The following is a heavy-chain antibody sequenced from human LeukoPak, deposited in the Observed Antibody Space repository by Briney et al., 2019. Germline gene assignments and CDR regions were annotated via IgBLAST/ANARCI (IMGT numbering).Heavy chain of an antibody. D-gene: IGHD2-15*01. J-gene: IGHJ4*02. CDR3: AREGKQTIRGYYLDY. V-gene: IGHV3-33*01. Sequence: GGSLRLSCAASGFTFSSYGMHWVRQAPGKGLEWVAVIWYDGSNKYYADSVKGRFTISRDNSKNTLYLQMNSLRAEDTAVYYCAREGKQTIRGYYLDYWGQGTLVTVSS. CDR1: GFTFSSYG. CDR2: IWYDGSNK.